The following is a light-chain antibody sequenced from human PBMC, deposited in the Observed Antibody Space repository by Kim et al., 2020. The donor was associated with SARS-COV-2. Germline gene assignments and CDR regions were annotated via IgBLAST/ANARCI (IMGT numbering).Light chain of an antibody. J-gene: IGKJ4*01. V-gene: IGKV1-33*01. CDR1: QDISNY. Sequence: DIQMTQSPSSLSASVGDRVTITCQASQDISNYLNWYQQKPGKAPKLLIYDASNLETGVPSRFSGSGSGTDFTFTISSLQPEDIATYYCKQYDNLPPKLTFGVGTKVDIK. CDR3: KQYDNLPPKLT. CDR2: DAS.